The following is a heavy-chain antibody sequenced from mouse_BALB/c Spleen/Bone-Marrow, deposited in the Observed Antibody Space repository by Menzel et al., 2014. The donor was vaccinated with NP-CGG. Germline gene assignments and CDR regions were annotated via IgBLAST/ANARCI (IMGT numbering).Heavy chain of an antibody. CDR2: INDGGSYT. J-gene: IGHJ4*01. CDR3: ARDGNFAMDY. Sequence: VQLVESGGGLVKPGGSLKLSCAVSGFTFSDYYMYWVRQNPEKRLEWVATINDGGSYTYYPDSVKGRFTISRDNAKNNLYLQMSSLKSEDTAMYYCARDGNFAMDYWGQGTSVTVSS. D-gene: IGHD2-1*01. V-gene: IGHV5-4*02. CDR1: GFTFSDYY.